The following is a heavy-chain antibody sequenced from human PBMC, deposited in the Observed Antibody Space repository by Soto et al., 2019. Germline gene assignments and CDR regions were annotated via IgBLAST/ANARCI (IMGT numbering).Heavy chain of an antibody. V-gene: IGHV4-31*03. J-gene: IGHJ4*02. CDR3: ARDNYGGRLDF. D-gene: IGHD4-17*01. Sequence: QVQLQESGPGLLKPSQTLSLTCTVSGGSILNGGHYWTWIRQHPGKGLEWIGRIFFSGNTHYNPARKSRLTFSLDTAKNQFSLKLTSVTAADTAIYYCARDNYGGRLDFWGPGTLVTVSS. CDR1: GGSILNGGHY. CDR2: IFFSGNT.